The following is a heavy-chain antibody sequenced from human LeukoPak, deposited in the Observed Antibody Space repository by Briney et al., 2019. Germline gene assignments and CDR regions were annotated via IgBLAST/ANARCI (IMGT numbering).Heavy chain of an antibody. Sequence: ASVKVSCKASGYTFTGYYMHWVRQAPGQGLEWMGSINPDSGDTNCAQNLQGRVTMTRDTSINTAYLDLSRLRSDDTAVYYCAIMGDTFDIWGQGTKVTVSS. D-gene: IGHD2-8*01. V-gene: IGHV1-2*02. J-gene: IGHJ3*02. CDR2: INPDSGDT. CDR3: AIMGDTFDI. CDR1: GYTFTGYY.